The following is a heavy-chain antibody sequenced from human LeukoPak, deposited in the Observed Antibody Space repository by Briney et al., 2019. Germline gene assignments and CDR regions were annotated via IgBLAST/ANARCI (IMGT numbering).Heavy chain of an antibody. CDR1: GFTFSDYY. Sequence: GGSLRLSCAASGFTFSDYYMSWIRQAPGKGLEWVAIISYDGSNEYYADSVKGRFTISRDNSKNTLYLQMNSLRAADTAVYYCARDIKGQYQDAFDIWGQGTMVTVSS. D-gene: IGHD2-2*01. V-gene: IGHV3-30*03. CDR2: ISYDGSNE. J-gene: IGHJ3*02. CDR3: ARDIKGQYQDAFDI.